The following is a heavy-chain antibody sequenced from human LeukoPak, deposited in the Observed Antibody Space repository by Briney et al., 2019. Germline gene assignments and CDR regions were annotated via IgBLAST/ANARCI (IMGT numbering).Heavy chain of an antibody. CDR2: ISYDGSNK. CDR1: GFTFSSYG. CDR3: AKAPRGYSYGAY. V-gene: IGHV3-30*18. Sequence: PGGSLRLSCAASGFTFSSYGMHWVRQAPGKGLEWVAVISYDGSNKYYADSVKGRSTISRDNSKNTLYLQMNSLRAEDTAVYYCAKAPRGYSYGAYWGQGTLVTVSS. J-gene: IGHJ4*02. D-gene: IGHD5-18*01.